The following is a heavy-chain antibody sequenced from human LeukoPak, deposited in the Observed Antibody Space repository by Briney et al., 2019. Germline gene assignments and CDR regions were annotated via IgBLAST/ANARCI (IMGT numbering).Heavy chain of an antibody. CDR2: ISSSGSRI. J-gene: IGHJ4*02. Sequence: GGSLRLSCAASGFSFSSYEMNWVRQAPGKGLEWVSYISSSGSRIYYADSVKGRFTISRDNAKKSLYMQMNSLRAEDTAVYYCARVWELSFDHWGQGTLVSVSS. CDR3: ARVWELSFDH. D-gene: IGHD1-26*01. V-gene: IGHV3-48*03. CDR1: GFSFSSYE.